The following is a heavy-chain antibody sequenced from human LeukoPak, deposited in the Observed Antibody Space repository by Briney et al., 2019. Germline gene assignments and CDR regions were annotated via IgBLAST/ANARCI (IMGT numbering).Heavy chain of an antibody. D-gene: IGHD3-22*01. CDR1: GFTFSSHW. J-gene: IGHJ4*02. CDR3: AREGTYSNGPDY. Sequence: GGSLRPSCAASGFTFSSHWMHWVRQAPGKGLVWVSRINSDGTSTTYADSVKGRFTISRDNAKNTLYLQMNSQRVEDTAVFHCAREGTYSNGPDYWGQGTLVTVSS. CDR2: INSDGTST. V-gene: IGHV3-74*01.